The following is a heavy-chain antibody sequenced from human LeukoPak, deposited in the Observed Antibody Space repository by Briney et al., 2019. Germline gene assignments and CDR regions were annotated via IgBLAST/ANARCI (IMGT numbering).Heavy chain of an antibody. D-gene: IGHD3-22*01. CDR1: GFTFDDYG. CDR2: INWNGGST. Sequence: RAGGPLRLSCAASGFTFDDYGMSWVRQAPGKGLEWVSGINWNGGSTGYADSVKGRFTISRDNAKNSLYLQMNSLRAEDTALYYCARDSYYYDSSGAGFDYWGQGTLVTVSS. V-gene: IGHV3-20*04. J-gene: IGHJ4*02. CDR3: ARDSYYYDSSGAGFDY.